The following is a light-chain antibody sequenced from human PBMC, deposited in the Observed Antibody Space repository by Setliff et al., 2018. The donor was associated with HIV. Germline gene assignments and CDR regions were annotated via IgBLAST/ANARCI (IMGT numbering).Light chain of an antibody. CDR2: DVS. CDR3: SSYTSSSTYV. CDR1: RSDVGGYNY. J-gene: IGLJ1*01. Sequence: QSALAQPASVSGSPGQSITISCTGARSDVGGYNYVSWYQQHADKAPKLMIYDVSNRPSGVSNRFSGSKSGNTASLTISGLQVEDEADYYCSSYTSSSTYVFGTGTKVTVL. V-gene: IGLV2-14*03.